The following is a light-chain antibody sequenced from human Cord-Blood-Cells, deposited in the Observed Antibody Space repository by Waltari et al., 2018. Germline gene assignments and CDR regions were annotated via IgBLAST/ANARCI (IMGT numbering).Light chain of an antibody. V-gene: IGKV1-39*01. CDR3: QQSYSTPFT. CDR1: QSISSY. CDR2: AAS. Sequence: DIQMTQSPSSLSASVGDRVTINCRAGQSISSYLNWYQQKPRKAPKLLIYAASSLQSGVPSRFSGSGSGTDFTLTISSLQPEDFATYYCQQSYSTPFTFGPGTKVDIK. J-gene: IGKJ3*01.